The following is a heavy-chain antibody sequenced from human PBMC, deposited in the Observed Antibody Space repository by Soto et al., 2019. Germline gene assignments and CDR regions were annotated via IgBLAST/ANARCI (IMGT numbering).Heavy chain of an antibody. V-gene: IGHV1-2*04. CDR3: ARAAILTGYYNAELNWFDP. CDR2: INPNSGGT. D-gene: IGHD3-9*01. J-gene: IGHJ5*02. CDR1: GYTFTGYY. Sequence: ASVKVSCKASGYTFTGYYIHWVRQAPGQGLEWMGWINPNSGGTNYAQKFQGWVTMTRDTSISTAYMELSRLRSDDTAVYYCARAAILTGYYNAELNWFDPWGQGTLVTVSS.